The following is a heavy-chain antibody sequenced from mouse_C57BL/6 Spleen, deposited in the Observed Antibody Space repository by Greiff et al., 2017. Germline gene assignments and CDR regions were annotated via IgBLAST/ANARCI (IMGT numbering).Heavy chain of an antibody. J-gene: IGHJ4*01. CDR1: GYSITSGYY. Sequence: EVKLEESGPGLVKPSQSLSLTCSVTGYSITSGYYWNWIRQFPGNKLEWMGYIRYDGSNNYNPSLKNRISITRDTSKNQFFLKLNSVTTEDTATYYCARPMVTTFAMDYWGQGTSVTVSS. V-gene: IGHV3-6*01. D-gene: IGHD2-2*01. CDR3: ARPMVTTFAMDY. CDR2: IRYDGSN.